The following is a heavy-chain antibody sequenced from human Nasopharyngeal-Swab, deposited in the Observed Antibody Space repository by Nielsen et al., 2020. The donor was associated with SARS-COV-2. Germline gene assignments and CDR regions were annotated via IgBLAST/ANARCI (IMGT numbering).Heavy chain of an antibody. D-gene: IGHD6-19*01. CDR3: ARMPRIAVAGGRGYYYGMDV. Sequence: SVKVSCKASGYTFTSYGISWVRQAPGQGLEWMGWISAYNGNTNYAQKLQGRVTMTTDTSTSTAYMELRSLRSDDTAVYYCARMPRIAVAGGRGYYYGMDVWGQGTTVTVSS. CDR2: ISAYNGNT. V-gene: IGHV1-18*01. CDR1: GYTFTSYG. J-gene: IGHJ6*02.